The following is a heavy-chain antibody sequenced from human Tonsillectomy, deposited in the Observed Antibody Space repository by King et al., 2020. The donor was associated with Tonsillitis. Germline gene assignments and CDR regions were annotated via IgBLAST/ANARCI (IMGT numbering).Heavy chain of an antibody. Sequence: VQLVESGGNVVQPGRSLRLSCAASGLSFSSCGMHWARQAPGKGLEWVAVIWDDGSKKHYGDSVRGRFTISRDNSKSTLYLQMTSLRAEDTAVYYCVRALPAAPRSFYYYALDVWGQGTTVTVSS. CDR2: IWDDGSKK. CDR1: GLSFSSCG. CDR3: VRALPAAPRSFYYYALDV. J-gene: IGHJ6*02. V-gene: IGHV3-33*01. D-gene: IGHD2-2*01.